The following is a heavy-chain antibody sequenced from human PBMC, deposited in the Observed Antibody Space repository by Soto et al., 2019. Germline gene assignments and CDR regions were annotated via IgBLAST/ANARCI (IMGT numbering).Heavy chain of an antibody. D-gene: IGHD6-19*01. J-gene: IGHJ4*02. CDR2: IYYSGST. Sequence: XXSLFLHFSVSGGSVSSGSYYWSSIRQPPGRGLEWIGYIYYSGSTNYNPSLKSRVTISVDTSKNQFSLKLSSVTAADTAVYYCARGFSGWSPFDYWGQGSLVTVSS. CDR3: ARGFSGWSPFDY. V-gene: IGHV4-61*01. CDR1: GGSVSSGSYY.